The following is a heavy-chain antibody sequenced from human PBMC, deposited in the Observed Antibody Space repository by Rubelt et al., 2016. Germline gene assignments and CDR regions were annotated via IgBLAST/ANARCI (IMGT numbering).Heavy chain of an antibody. V-gene: IGHV1-69*06. J-gene: IGHJ6*02. CDR3: ASPPYDILTGYDYYYGMDV. CDR1: GGPFSSYA. D-gene: IGHD3-9*01. CDR2: IIPIFGTA. Sequence: QVQLVQSGAEVKKPGSSVKVSCKASGGPFSSYAISWVRQAPGQGLEWMGGIIPIFGTANYAQKFQGRVTITADKSTSTAYMELSSLRSEDTAVYYCASPPYDILTGYDYYYGMDVWGQGTTVTVSS.